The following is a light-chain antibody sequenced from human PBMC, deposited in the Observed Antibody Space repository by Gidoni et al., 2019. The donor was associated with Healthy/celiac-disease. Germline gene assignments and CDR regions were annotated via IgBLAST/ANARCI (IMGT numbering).Light chain of an antibody. CDR2: GAS. CDR3: QQYNNWPPWT. J-gene: IGKJ1*01. V-gene: IGKV3-15*01. Sequence: DIVMTQSPATLSVSPGERATLSCRASQSVSSNLAWYQQKPGQAPRILIYGASTRATGIPARVSGSGSGTEFTLTISSLQSEDFAVYYCQQYNNWPPWTFGQGTKVEIK. CDR1: QSVSSN.